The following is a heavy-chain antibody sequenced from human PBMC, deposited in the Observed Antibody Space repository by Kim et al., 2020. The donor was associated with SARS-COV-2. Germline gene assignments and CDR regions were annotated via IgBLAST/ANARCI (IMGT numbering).Heavy chain of an antibody. CDR2: IHYSGST. CDR3: ARHHFPTVTSNYFDY. V-gene: IGHV4-39*01. Sequence: SETLSLTCTVSGGSISSSTYFWGWIRQPPGKGLEWIGTIHYSGSTYYNPSLKSRVTISVDASKNQFSLKLSSVTAADTAVYNCARHHFPTVTSNYFDYWGQGTLVTVSS. D-gene: IGHD4-17*01. J-gene: IGHJ4*02. CDR1: GGSISSSTYF.